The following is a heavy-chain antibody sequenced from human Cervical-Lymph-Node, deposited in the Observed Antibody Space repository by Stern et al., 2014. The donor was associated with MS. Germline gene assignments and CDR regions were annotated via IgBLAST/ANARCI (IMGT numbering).Heavy chain of an antibody. Sequence: EVQLVESGGGLVKPGGSLRLSCAASGFTFNNYIMNWVRQAPGKGLEWVSYISSNSDYTFYADSVKGRFTISRDNAKNSLYLQMNSLRGEDTAVYYCARVYSSPSQEYCSSTSCDGLDHWGQGTLVTVSS. J-gene: IGHJ4*02. V-gene: IGHV3-21*01. CDR2: ISSNSDYT. CDR1: GFTFNNYI. D-gene: IGHD2-2*01. CDR3: ARVYSSPSQEYCSSTSCDGLDH.